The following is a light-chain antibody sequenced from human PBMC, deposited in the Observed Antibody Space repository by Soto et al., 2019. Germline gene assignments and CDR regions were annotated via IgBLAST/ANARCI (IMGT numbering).Light chain of an antibody. J-gene: IGKJ4*01. CDR3: QQGYSMPGLT. CDR2: AAS. Sequence: DIQMTQSPSSLSASVGDRVTITCRASQTISNYLNWYRQKPGKAPELLIYAASSLQSGVPSRFSGSGSGTDFTLTISSLQPEDFATYYCQQGYSMPGLTFGGGTKVEIK. CDR1: QTISNY. V-gene: IGKV1-39*01.